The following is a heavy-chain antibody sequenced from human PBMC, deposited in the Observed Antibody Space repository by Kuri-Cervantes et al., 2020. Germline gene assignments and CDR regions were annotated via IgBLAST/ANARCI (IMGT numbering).Heavy chain of an antibody. Sequence: GESLKISCAASGFTFSSYAMNWVRQAPGKGLEWVAVISYDGSNKYYADPVKGRFTISRDNSKNTLYLQMNSLRAEDTAVYYCARVKQLVNYFYFDYWGQGTLVTVSS. J-gene: IGHJ4*02. CDR1: GFTFSSYA. CDR2: ISYDGSNK. D-gene: IGHD6-13*01. CDR3: ARVKQLVNYFYFDY. V-gene: IGHV3-30-3*01.